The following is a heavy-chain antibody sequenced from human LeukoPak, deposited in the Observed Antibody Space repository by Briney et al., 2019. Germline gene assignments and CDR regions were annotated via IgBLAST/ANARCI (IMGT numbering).Heavy chain of an antibody. J-gene: IGHJ6*04. CDR2: ISSSGTIL. CDR3: ARARTRHYYGMDF. D-gene: IGHD1-1*01. Sequence: PGGSLRLSCAASGFTISDYFTSWIRQAPGKGLEWVSYISSSGTILYYADSVKGRFTISRDNAKNSLYLQINSLRVEDTAVYYCARARTRHYYGMDFWGKGTTVTVSS. V-gene: IGHV3-11*01. CDR1: GFTISDYF.